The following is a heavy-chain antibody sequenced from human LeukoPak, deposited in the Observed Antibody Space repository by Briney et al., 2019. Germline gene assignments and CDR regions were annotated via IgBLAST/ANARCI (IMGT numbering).Heavy chain of an antibody. CDR3: AKDSSDYYFDY. CDR2: ISSSGSTI. V-gene: IGHV3-11*04. D-gene: IGHD3-22*01. J-gene: IGHJ4*02. Sequence: GGSLRLSCAASGFTFSDYYMSWIRQAPGKGLEWVSYISSSGSTIYYADSVKGRFTISRDNAKNSLYLQMNSLRAEDTAVYYCAKDSSDYYFDYWGQGTLVTVSS. CDR1: GFTFSDYY.